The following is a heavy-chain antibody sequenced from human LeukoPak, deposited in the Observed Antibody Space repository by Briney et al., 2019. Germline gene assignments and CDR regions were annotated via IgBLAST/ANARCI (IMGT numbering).Heavy chain of an antibody. CDR3: ARNQYRWNPWDFGMDV. J-gene: IGHJ6*04. V-gene: IGHV1-18*04. Sequence: ASVRVSCKASGYTFTSYGISWVRQAPGQGVERMGWISGYNVKTNYAQKLQGRVTITTETSTRTAYMEMGSLISYDTAVYYCARNQYRWNPWDFGMDVWGKRTTVTVSS. D-gene: IGHD1-1*01. CDR1: GYTFTSYG. CDR2: ISGYNVKT.